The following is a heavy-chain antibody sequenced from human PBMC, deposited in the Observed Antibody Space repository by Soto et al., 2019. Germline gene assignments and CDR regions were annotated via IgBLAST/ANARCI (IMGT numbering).Heavy chain of an antibody. Sequence: SETLSLTCTVSGGSISSYYWSWIRQPPGKGLEWIGYIYYSGSTNYNPSLKSRVTISVDTSKNQFSLKLSSVTAADTAVYYCASIDILTGYRYFQHWGQGTLVTVSS. D-gene: IGHD3-9*01. CDR3: ASIDILTGYRYFQH. CDR1: GGSISSYY. CDR2: IYYSGST. J-gene: IGHJ1*01. V-gene: IGHV4-59*01.